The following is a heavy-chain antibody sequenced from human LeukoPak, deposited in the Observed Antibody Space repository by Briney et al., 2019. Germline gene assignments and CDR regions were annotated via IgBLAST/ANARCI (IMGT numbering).Heavy chain of an antibody. J-gene: IGHJ5*02. CDR1: GHSFTNSW. CDR2: IYPDDSGT. D-gene: IGHD2-8*01. V-gene: IGHV5-51*01. Sequence: GESLKISCKGSGHSFTNSWIAWGRQKSGKGLEWMGIIYPDDSGTRYSPSFQGQVTISVDKSISTAYLQWSSLRASDTAMYYCARGAADCANGICYSYNWFDPWGQGTLVTVSS. CDR3: ARGAADCANGICYSYNWFDP.